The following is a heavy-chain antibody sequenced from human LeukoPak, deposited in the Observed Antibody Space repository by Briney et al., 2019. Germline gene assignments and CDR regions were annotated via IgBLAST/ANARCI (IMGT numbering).Heavy chain of an antibody. CDR2: ISGSGGST. CDR3: AQSGSPVAGFDY. CDR1: GFTFSSYA. Sequence: GGSLRLSCAASGFTFSSYAMSWVRQAPGKGLEWVSAISGSGGSTYYADSMKGRFTISRDNSKNTLYLQMNSLRAEDTAVYYCAQSGSPVAGFDYWGQGTLVTVSS. D-gene: IGHD6-19*01. V-gene: IGHV3-23*01. J-gene: IGHJ4*02.